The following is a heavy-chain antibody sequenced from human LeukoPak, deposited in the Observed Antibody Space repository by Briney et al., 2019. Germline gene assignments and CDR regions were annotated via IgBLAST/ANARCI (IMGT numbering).Heavy chain of an antibody. CDR1: GGTFSSYA. CDR2: IIPIFGTA. Sequence: AASVTVSCKASGGTFSSYAISWVRQAPGQGLEWMGGIIPIFGTANYAQKFQGRVTITADESTSTAYMELSSLRSEDTAVYYCARDDYSKNYFDYWGQGTLVTVSS. D-gene: IGHD4-11*01. V-gene: IGHV1-69*13. CDR3: ARDDYSKNYFDY. J-gene: IGHJ4*02.